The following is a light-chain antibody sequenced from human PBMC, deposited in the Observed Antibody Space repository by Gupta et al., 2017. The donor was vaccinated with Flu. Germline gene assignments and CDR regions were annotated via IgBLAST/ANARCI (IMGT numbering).Light chain of an antibody. Sequence: SYELTQPPSVSVSPGQTARITCSGDLFPRQYAYWYQQRPGQAPVLVIYKDTERPLGIPERFSGSTSGTTVTLTIRGVQAEDEADYYCQSADTSGTLYVFGSGTRVTVL. CDR1: LFPRQY. CDR3: QSADTSGTLYV. V-gene: IGLV3-25*02. J-gene: IGLJ1*01. CDR2: KDT.